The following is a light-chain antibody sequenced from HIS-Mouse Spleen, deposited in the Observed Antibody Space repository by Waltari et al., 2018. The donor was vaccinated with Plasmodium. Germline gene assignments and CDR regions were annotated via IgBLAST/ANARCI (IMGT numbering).Light chain of an antibody. CDR3: YSTDSSGNHRV. CDR1: TLPKKY. Sequence: SYELTQPPSVSVSPGQTARITCSGDTLPKKYGYRYQQKSGQAPVLVIYEDSKRPPVIPERFSGSSSGTMATLTISGAQVEDEADYYCYSTDSSGNHRVFGGGTKLTVL. J-gene: IGLJ3*02. V-gene: IGLV3-10*01. CDR2: EDS.